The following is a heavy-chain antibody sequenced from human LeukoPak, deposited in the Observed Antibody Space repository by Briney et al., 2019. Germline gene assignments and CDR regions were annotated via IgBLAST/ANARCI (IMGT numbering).Heavy chain of an antibody. CDR3: ARESVLMVYAIGYFDY. Sequence: SETLSLTCAVYGGSFSGYYWSWIRQPPGKGLEWIGEINHSGSTNYNPSLKSRVTISVDTSKNQFSLKLSSVTAADTAVYYCARESVLMVYAIGYFDYWGQGTLVTVSS. CDR2: INHSGST. V-gene: IGHV4-34*01. J-gene: IGHJ4*02. CDR1: GGSFSGYY. D-gene: IGHD2-8*01.